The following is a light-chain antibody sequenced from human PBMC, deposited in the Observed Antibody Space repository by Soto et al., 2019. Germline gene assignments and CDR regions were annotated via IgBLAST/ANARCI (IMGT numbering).Light chain of an antibody. Sequence: DLQMTQSPSSLSAFVGAIVIITGRASQTISSHLNWYQQKPGKAPKLLIYAASTLQSGVPSRFSGSGSGTEFTLSISSLQPEDFATYYCQKLNAYPINCGKGQRREIK. CDR3: QKLNAYPIN. V-gene: IGKV1-9*01. CDR1: QTISSH. J-gene: IGKJ5*01. CDR2: AAS.